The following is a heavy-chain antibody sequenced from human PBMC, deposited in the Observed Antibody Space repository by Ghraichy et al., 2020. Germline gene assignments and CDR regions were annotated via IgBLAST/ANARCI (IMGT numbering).Heavy chain of an antibody. V-gene: IGHV4-59*01. Sequence: SQTLSLTCTASGGSISSYYCSWIRQSPGKGLEWIGYIYYSGRTNYNPSLKSRVTISVDTSKNQFSLNLRSVTAADTAVYYCARDLRGDGYYFDYWGQGTLVTVSS. D-gene: IGHD5-24*01. CDR2: IYYSGRT. CDR1: GGSISSYY. CDR3: ARDLRGDGYYFDY. J-gene: IGHJ4*02.